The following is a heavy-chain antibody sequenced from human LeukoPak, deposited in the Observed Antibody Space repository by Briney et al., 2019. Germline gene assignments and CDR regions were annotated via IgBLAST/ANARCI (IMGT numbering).Heavy chain of an antibody. V-gene: IGHV4-38-2*02. CDR1: GYSISSGYY. Sequence: SETLSLTCTVSGYSISSGYYWGWIRQPPGKGLEWIGSLYHSGSTYYNPSLKTRVTMSVDTSKNQFSLKLSSVTAADTAVYYCARVYGAALEQLVGYAFDIWGQGTMVTVSS. CDR2: LYHSGST. D-gene: IGHD6-6*01. CDR3: ARVYGAALEQLVGYAFDI. J-gene: IGHJ3*02.